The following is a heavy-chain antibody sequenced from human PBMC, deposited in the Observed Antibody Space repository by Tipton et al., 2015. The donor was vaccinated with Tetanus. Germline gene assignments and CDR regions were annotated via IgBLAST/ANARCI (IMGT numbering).Heavy chain of an antibody. J-gene: IGHJ4*02. CDR2: IYTGGGT. CDR3: AFRTNWICLRGFDC. V-gene: IGHV3-53*01. D-gene: IGHD1-20*01. CDR1: GVTVSGNS. Sequence: SLRLSCAASGVTVSGNSMRWVRQAPGKGLEWVSVIYTGGGTDYTDSVKGRFTISRDNSNNSLSLQMNSLRIDDTSVYYCAFRTNWICLRGFDCCGQGILVTVSS.